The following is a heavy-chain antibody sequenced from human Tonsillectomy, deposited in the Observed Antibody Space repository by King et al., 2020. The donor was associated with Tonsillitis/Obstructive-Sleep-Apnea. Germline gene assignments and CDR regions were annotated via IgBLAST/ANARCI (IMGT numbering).Heavy chain of an antibody. V-gene: IGHV3-7*04. Sequence: VQLVESGGGLVQPGGSLRLSCEVSGFTFRRYWMNWVRQAPGKGLEWVANIKHDGSEKYYVDSVKGRFTISRDNAKNSLYLQMNSLRAEDTAVYYCARDLPQTDWGQGTLVTVSS. CDR2: IKHDGSEK. J-gene: IGHJ4*02. CDR1: GFTFRRYW. D-gene: IGHD5/OR15-5a*01. CDR3: ARDLPQTD.